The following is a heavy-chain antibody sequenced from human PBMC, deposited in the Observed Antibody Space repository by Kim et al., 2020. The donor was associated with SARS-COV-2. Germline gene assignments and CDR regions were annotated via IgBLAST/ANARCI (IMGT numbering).Heavy chain of an antibody. CDR3: ARGRGCSGGSCSPGGSNYYYGMDV. CDR2: INHSGST. V-gene: IGHV4-34*01. D-gene: IGHD2-15*01. CDR1: GGSFSGYY. J-gene: IGHJ6*02. Sequence: SETLSLTCAVYGGSFSGYYWSWIRQPPGNGLEWIGEINHSGSTNYNPSLKSRVTISVDTSKNQFSLKLRSVTAADTAVYYCARGRGCSGGSCSPGGSNYYYGMDVWGQGTTVTVSS.